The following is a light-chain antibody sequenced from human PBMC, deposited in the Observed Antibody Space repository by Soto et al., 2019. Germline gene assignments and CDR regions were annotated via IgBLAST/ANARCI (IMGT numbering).Light chain of an antibody. J-gene: IGKJ1*01. Sequence: EIMMTQSPGTLSVSPGERATLSCRASLSVSTNLAWYQQKPGQAPRLLIYDASHRATGIPARFSGSGSGTDFTLTISSLEPEDFAVYYCQQRSNWPKTFGQGTKVDIK. CDR2: DAS. V-gene: IGKV3-11*01. CDR3: QQRSNWPKT. CDR1: LSVSTN.